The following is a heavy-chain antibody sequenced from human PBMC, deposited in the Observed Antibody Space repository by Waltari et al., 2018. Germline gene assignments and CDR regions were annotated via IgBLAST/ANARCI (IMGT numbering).Heavy chain of an antibody. CDR2: MNPNNGDR. CDR3: AKGRDVNAGYDYNWFDT. J-gene: IGHJ5*02. V-gene: IGHV1-8*02. D-gene: IGHD5-12*01. CDR1: GYTFLTYE. Sequence: QVQLVQSGAEVMKPGASVKVSCQASGYTFLTYEINWVRQAPGQGLEWMGWMNPNNGDRAYAQKFQGRVTMTRATSINTAYMELSSLTSEDTALYYCAKGRDVNAGYDYNWFDTWGQGTLVTVSS.